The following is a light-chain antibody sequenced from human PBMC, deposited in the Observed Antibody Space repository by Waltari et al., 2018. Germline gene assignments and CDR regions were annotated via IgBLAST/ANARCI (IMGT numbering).Light chain of an antibody. Sequence: DIVMTQSPDSLTVSLGERATINCKSSQSILYSSNNKNYLAWYQQMAGQPPKLPISWASTRESGVPGRFSGSGSGTDFTLTISSLQAEDVAAYYCQQYYTTPYTFGQGTKLEI. CDR2: WAS. J-gene: IGKJ2*01. CDR1: QSILYSSNNKNY. V-gene: IGKV4-1*01. CDR3: QQYYTTPYT.